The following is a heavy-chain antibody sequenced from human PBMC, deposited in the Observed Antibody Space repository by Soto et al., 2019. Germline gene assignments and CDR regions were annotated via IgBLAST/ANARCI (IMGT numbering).Heavy chain of an antibody. CDR3: ARETGTLYFYYYGMDV. CDR1: GGTFKTYA. D-gene: IGHD1-1*01. Sequence: QVQLVQSGAEVKRPGSSVRVSCKASGGTFKTYAITWVRQAPGRGLEWMGGFIPLFGSANYSQNFQGRVTITADESTNTAYMELTSLRSEDTAVYYCARETGTLYFYYYGMDVWGQGTTVTVSS. CDR2: FIPLFGSA. V-gene: IGHV1-69*12. J-gene: IGHJ6*02.